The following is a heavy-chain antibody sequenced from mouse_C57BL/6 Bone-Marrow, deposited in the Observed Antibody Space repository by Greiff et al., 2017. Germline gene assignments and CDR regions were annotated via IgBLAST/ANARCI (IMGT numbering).Heavy chain of an antibody. D-gene: IGHD2-2*01. V-gene: IGHV1-26*01. CDR3: ARFYGYDGAWFAY. CDR2: INPNNGGT. Sequence: VQLQQSGPELVKPGASVKISCKASGYTFTDYYMNWVKQSHGKSLEWIGDINPNNGGTSYNQKFKGKATLTVDKSSSTAYMELRSLTSEDSAVYYCARFYGYDGAWFAYWGQGTLVTVSA. J-gene: IGHJ3*01. CDR1: GYTFTDYY.